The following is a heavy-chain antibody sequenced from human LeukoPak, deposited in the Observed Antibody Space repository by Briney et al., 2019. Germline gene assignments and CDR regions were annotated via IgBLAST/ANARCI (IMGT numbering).Heavy chain of an antibody. D-gene: IGHD6-6*01. CDR2: INPNNGGT. J-gene: IGHJ4*02. V-gene: IGHV1-2*02. CDR1: GYTFTGYY. Sequence: ASVKVSCKASGYTFTGYYLHWVRQAPGQGLEWMGWINPNNGGTNYAQKFQGRVTMTSDTSISTDYMELSRLRSDDTAVYYCARVAAHYYFVYWGQGTLVTVSS. CDR3: ARVAAHYYFVY.